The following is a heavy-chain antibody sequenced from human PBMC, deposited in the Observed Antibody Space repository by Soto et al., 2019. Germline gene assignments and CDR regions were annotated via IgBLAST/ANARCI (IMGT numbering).Heavy chain of an antibody. CDR1: GTSIESYY. J-gene: IGHJ4*02. D-gene: IGHD4-17*01. CDR3: ARATYGGLTTG. V-gene: IGHV4-59*01. Sequence: PSETLSLTCSVSGTSIESYYWTWLRQAPGKGPEWIGYMSYSGTSDFNPSLKSRVSIIVDTSKSQFSLKLNFVTAADTAIYYCARATYGGLTTGWGPGXPVTVYS. CDR2: MSYSGTS.